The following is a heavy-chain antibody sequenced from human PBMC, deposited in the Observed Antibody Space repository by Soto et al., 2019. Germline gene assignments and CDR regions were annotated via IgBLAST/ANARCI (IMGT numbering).Heavy chain of an antibody. D-gene: IGHD4-4*01. J-gene: IGHJ6*02. CDR1: GFTFDDYT. CDR3: AKDIGVDYSNYPPPYYYYGMDV. CDR2: ISWDGGST. Sequence: GGSLRLSCAASGFTFDDYTMHWVRQAPGKGLEWVSLISWDGGSTYYADSVKGRFTISRDNSKNSLYLQMNSLRTEDTALYYCAKDIGVDYSNYPPPYYYYGMDVWGQGTTVTVSS. V-gene: IGHV3-43*01.